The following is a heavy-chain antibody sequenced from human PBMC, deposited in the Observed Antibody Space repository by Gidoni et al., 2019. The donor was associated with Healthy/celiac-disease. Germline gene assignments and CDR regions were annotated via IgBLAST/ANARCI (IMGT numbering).Heavy chain of an antibody. CDR3: AKDFVLSLVRRGAAFDI. Sequence: EVQLLESGGGLVQPGGSLRLSCAASGFTFSSYAMSWVRQAPGKGLEWVSAISGSGGSTYYADSVKGRFTISRDNSKNTLYLQMNSLRAEDTAVYYCAKDFVLSLVRRGAAFDIWGQGTMVTVSS. CDR1: GFTFSSYA. V-gene: IGHV3-23*01. D-gene: IGHD6-13*01. J-gene: IGHJ3*02. CDR2: ISGSGGST.